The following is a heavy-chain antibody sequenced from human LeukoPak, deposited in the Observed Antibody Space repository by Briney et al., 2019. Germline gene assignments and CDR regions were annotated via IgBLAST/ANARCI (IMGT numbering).Heavy chain of an antibody. Sequence: ASVKVSCKASGYTSTGYYMHWVRQAPGQGLEWMGWINPNSGGTNYAQKFQGRVTMTRDTSISTAYMELSRLRSDDTAVYYCANKVRTRVLSSGPFDYWGQGTLVTVSS. V-gene: IGHV1-2*02. CDR2: INPNSGGT. D-gene: IGHD2-15*01. J-gene: IGHJ4*02. CDR3: ANKVRTRVLSSGPFDY. CDR1: GYTSTGYY.